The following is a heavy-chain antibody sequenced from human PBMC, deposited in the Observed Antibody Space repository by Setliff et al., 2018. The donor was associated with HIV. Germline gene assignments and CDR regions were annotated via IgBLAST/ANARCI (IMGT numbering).Heavy chain of an antibody. CDR2: IKTDSSST. V-gene: IGHV3-74*01. J-gene: IGHJ1*01. Sequence: PGGSLRLSCAVSGFIFSNYWMHWVRQVPGKGLEWVSRIKTDSSSTDYADSVKGRFTISRDNGRNTLYLQMNSLRDEDSAVYHCAREGPPVDVAGRYLQHWGRGTLVTVSS. CDR1: GFIFSNYW. D-gene: IGHD2-15*01. CDR3: AREGPPVDVAGRYLQH.